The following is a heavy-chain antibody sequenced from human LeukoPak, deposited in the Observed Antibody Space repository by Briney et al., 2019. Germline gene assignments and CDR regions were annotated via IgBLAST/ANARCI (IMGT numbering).Heavy chain of an antibody. J-gene: IGHJ4*02. CDR1: GFTFSRYA. Sequence: GGSVRLSCAASGFTFSRYAMSWVRQAPGKGLEWVSAISCSGGSTYYADSVKGRFTISRDNSKNTLYLQMNSLRAEDTAVYYCAKDPRGYCSSTGCPSDYWGQGTLVTVSS. D-gene: IGHD2-2*01. CDR2: ISCSGGST. CDR3: AKDPRGYCSSTGCPSDY. V-gene: IGHV3-23*01.